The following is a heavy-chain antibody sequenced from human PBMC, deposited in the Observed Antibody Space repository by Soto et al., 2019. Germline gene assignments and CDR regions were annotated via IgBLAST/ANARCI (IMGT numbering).Heavy chain of an antibody. V-gene: IGHV1-2*02. CDR3: VRELTLTRPVAGYFYGLDV. Sequence: ASVKVSCKASGYSFTGYFLNWVRQAPGQGLEWMGWINPNSGGTKYAQKFGGRVTLTSDTSSRTAYLEVSRLKPDDSAVYFCVRELTLTRPVAGYFYGLDVWGQGTTVTVSS. CDR1: GYSFTGYF. J-gene: IGHJ6*02. CDR2: INPNSGGT. D-gene: IGHD3-22*01.